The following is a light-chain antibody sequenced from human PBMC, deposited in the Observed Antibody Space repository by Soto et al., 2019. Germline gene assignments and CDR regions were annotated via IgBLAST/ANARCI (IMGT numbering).Light chain of an antibody. Sequence: DIQMTQSPSTLSAYVGDRVTITCRASQSISSWLAWYQQKPGKAPKLLIYKASSLESGVPSRFSGSGSGTEFTLTISSLQPDDFATYYCQQYNSYVWTFGQGTKVDIK. J-gene: IGKJ1*01. V-gene: IGKV1-5*03. CDR3: QQYNSYVWT. CDR1: QSISSW. CDR2: KAS.